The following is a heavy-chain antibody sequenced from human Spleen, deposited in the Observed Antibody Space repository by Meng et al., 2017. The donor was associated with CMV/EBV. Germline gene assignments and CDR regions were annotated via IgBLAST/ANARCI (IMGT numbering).Heavy chain of an antibody. D-gene: IGHD4-17*01. CDR3: AKVNGDYDDAFDI. J-gene: IGHJ3*02. CDR2: INPSGGST. Sequence: ASVKVSCKASGYTFTSYYMHWVRQAPGQGLEWMGIINPSGGSTSYAQKFQGRVTMTRDTSTSTVYMELSSLRSEDTAVYYCAKVNGDYDDAFDIWGQGTMVTVSS. V-gene: IGHV1-46*01. CDR1: GYTFTSYY.